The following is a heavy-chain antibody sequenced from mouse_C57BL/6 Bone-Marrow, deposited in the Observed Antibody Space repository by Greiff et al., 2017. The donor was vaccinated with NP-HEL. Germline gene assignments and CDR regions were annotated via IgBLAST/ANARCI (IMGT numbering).Heavy chain of an antibody. Sequence: EVQGVESGGGLVQPKGSLKLSCAASGFSFNTYAMNWVRQAPGKGLEWVARIRSKSNNYATYYADSVKDRFTISRDDSESMLYLQMNNLKTEDTAMYYCVRHPLYYAMDYWGQGTSVTVSS. V-gene: IGHV10-1*01. CDR1: GFSFNTYA. CDR2: IRSKSNNYAT. J-gene: IGHJ4*01. CDR3: VRHPLYYAMDY.